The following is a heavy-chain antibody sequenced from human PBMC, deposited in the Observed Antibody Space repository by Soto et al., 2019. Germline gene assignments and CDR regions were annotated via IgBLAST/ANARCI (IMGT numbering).Heavy chain of an antibody. CDR2: TGATGRTT. CDR1: GFTFNIYA. D-gene: IGHD1-20*01. J-gene: IGHJ4*02. CDR3: ATVHNTSRSFDY. V-gene: IGHV3-23*01. Sequence: PGGSLRLSCAASGFTFNIYATTWVRQAPGKGLEWVSTTGATGRTTYYSDAVKGRFTVSRDNSKNTLDLQMSNLRAEDTAVYYCATVHNTSRSFDYWGQGTLVTVSS.